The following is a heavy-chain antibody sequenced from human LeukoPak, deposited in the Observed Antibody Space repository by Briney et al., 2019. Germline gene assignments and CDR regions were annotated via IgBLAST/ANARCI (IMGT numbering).Heavy chain of an antibody. J-gene: IGHJ4*02. CDR3: ARVSGDYIDY. V-gene: IGHV4-59*08. D-gene: IGHD4-17*01. CDR2: IYNSGST. Sequence: SETLSLTCTVSGVSIGSYYWAWLRQPPGKGLEWVGYIYNSGSTNYNPSLKSRVTISIDTSKNRFSLKLSSVTAADTAVYYCARVSGDYIDYWGQGTLVTVSS. CDR1: GVSIGSYY.